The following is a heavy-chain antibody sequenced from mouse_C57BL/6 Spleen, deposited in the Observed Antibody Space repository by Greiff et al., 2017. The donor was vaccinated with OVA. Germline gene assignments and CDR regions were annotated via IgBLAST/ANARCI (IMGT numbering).Heavy chain of an antibody. V-gene: IGHV3-6*01. CDR2: ISYDGSN. CDR3: ARDRGGDWYFDV. D-gene: IGHD3-1*01. Sequence: ESGPGLVKPSQSLSLTCSVTGYSITSGYYWNWIRQFPGNKLEWMGYISYDGSNNYNPSLKNRISITRDTSKNQFFLKLNSVTTEDTATYYCARDRGGDWYFDVWGTGTTVTVSS. J-gene: IGHJ1*03. CDR1: GYSITSGYY.